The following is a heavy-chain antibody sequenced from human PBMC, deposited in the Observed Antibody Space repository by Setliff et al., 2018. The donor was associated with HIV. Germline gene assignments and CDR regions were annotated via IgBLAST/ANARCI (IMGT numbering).Heavy chain of an antibody. CDR2: ISSSGSTI. CDR3: ARDYLYYNMYNGSPVYGMDV. J-gene: IGHJ6*02. Sequence: GGSLRLSCAASGFTFSSYEMNWVRQAPGKGLEWVSDISSSGSTIYYADSVKGRFTVSRDNSKNSLYLQMNSLRVEDTAVYYCARDYLYYNMYNGSPVYGMDVWGRGTTVTVSS. CDR1: GFTFSSYE. V-gene: IGHV3-48*03. D-gene: IGHD3-10*01.